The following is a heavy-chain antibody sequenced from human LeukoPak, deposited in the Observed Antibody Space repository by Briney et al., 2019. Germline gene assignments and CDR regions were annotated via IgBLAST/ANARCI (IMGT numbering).Heavy chain of an antibody. V-gene: IGHV3-30-3*01. CDR2: ISYDGSNK. J-gene: IGHJ4*02. D-gene: IGHD1-26*01. CDR1: GFTFSSYA. CDR3: ARVTSNSGSYPDY. Sequence: QTGGSLRLCCAASGFTFSSYAMHWVRQAPGKGLEWVAVISYDGSNKYYADSVKGRFTISRDNSKNTLYLQMNSLRAEDTAVYYCARVTSNSGSYPDYWGQGTLVTVSS.